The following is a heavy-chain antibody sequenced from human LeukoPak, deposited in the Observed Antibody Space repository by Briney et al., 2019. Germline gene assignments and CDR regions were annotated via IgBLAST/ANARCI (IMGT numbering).Heavy chain of an antibody. J-gene: IGHJ4*02. CDR1: GFTFSTYS. V-gene: IGHV3-48*01. CDR3: AKDDEDDYFDY. CDR2: IGPSGSSI. Sequence: GGSLRLSCAASGFTFSTYSMNWVRQAPGRGLEWVSYIGPSGSSIYYADSVRGRFTISRDNAKNSLYLQMNSLRAEDTAVYYCAKDDEDDYFDYWGQGTLVTVSS. D-gene: IGHD2-15*01.